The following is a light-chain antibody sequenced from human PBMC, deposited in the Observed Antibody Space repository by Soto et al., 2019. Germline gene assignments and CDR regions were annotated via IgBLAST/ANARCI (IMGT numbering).Light chain of an antibody. J-gene: IGLJ1*01. V-gene: IGLV2-11*01. Sequence: QSVLTQPRSVSGSPGQSVPISCTGTSSDVGGYNYVSWYQQHPGKAPKLMIYDVSKRPSGVPDRFSGSKSGNAASLTISGLQAEDEADYYRCSYAGSYTYVFGTGTKVTVL. CDR3: CSYAGSYTYV. CDR1: SSDVGGYNY. CDR2: DVS.